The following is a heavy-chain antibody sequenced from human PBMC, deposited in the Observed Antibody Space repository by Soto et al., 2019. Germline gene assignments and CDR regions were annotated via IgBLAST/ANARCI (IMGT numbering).Heavy chain of an antibody. J-gene: IGHJ4*02. V-gene: IGHV4-39*01. CDR1: GGSISSSSYY. CDR3: ARPLPLGWGGPVAAFDY. Sequence: QLQLQESGPGLVKPSETLSLTCTVSGGSISSSSYYWGWIRQPPGKGLEWIGSIYYSGSTYYNPSLKSRVTISVDTSKNQFSLKLSSVTAADTAVYYCARPLPLGWGGPVAAFDYWGQGTLVTVSS. D-gene: IGHD6-19*01. CDR2: IYYSGST.